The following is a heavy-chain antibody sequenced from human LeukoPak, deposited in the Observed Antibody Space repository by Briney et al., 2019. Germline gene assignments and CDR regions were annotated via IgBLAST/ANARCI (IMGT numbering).Heavy chain of an antibody. J-gene: IGHJ4*02. CDR3: ARGRPHGNDY. CDR1: GFTFSSCW. V-gene: IGHV3-7*01. D-gene: IGHD4-23*01. CDR2: IKEDGSKK. Sequence: GGSLRLSCAASGFTFSSCWMTWVRQAPGKGLEWVANIKEDGSKKNYVDSVKGRFTIFRDNAKNSLYLQMNSLRVEDTAVYYCARGRPHGNDYWGQGTLVTVSS.